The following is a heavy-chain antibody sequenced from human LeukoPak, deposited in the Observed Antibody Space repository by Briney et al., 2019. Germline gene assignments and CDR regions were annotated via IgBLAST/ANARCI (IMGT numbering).Heavy chain of an antibody. D-gene: IGHD6-6*01. Sequence: SETLSLTCAVYGGSFTIYSWTWIRQPPGKSLEWVGEISPSGNTQYNPSLKSRVTISLDASKSQFSLQLNSVTPEDTAVYYCARESSSSWGYFDYWGQGSLVTVSS. CDR1: GGSFTIYS. CDR2: ISPSGNT. J-gene: IGHJ4*02. V-gene: IGHV4-34*01. CDR3: ARESSSSWGYFDY.